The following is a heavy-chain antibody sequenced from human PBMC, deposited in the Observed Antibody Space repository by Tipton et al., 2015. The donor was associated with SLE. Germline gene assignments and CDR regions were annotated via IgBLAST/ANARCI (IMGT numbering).Heavy chain of an antibody. CDR3: ARRGISGRGYYFDY. V-gene: IGHV4-34*01. Sequence: TLSLTCTVSGGSISSHYWSWIRQPPGKGLEFIGEINHSGSINYNPSLKSRVIISVDSSKNQFSLSLHSVTAADTAVYYCARRGISGRGYYFDYWGQGPLVTVSS. CDR2: INHSGSI. CDR1: GGSISSHY. J-gene: IGHJ4*02. D-gene: IGHD1-26*01.